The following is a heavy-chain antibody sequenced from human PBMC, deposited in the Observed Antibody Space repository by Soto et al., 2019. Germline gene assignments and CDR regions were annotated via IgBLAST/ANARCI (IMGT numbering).Heavy chain of an antibody. V-gene: IGHV4-31*03. CDR2: IYYSGST. CDR1: GGSISSGGYY. D-gene: IGHD2-2*01. Sequence: SETLSLTCTVSGGSISSGGYYWSWLRQHPGKGLEWIGYIYYSGSTYYNPSLKSRVTISVDTSKNQFSLKLSSVTAADTAVYYCARTYCSSTSCYYFRAFDIWGQGTMVTVSS. J-gene: IGHJ3*02. CDR3: ARTYCSSTSCYYFRAFDI.